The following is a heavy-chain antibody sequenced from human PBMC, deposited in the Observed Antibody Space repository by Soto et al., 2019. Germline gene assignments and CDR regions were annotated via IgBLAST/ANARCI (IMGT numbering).Heavy chain of an antibody. V-gene: IGHV2-5*02. CDR1: GFSLSTSGVG. J-gene: IGHJ5*02. D-gene: IGHD4-17*01. CDR2: IYWDDDK. CDR3: AHVTTVPPRRVWFDP. Sequence: QITLKESGPTLVKPTQTLTLTCTFSGFSLSTSGVGVGWIRQPPGKALEWLALIYWDDDKRYSPSLKSRLTITKDTSTNQVVLTMTPMDPVDTATYYCAHVTTVPPRRVWFDPWGQGTLVTVSS.